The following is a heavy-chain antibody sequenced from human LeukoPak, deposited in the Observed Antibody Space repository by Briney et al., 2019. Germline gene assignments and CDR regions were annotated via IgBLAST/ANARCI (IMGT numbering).Heavy chain of an antibody. J-gene: IGHJ4*02. CDR1: GFTFSDHY. CDR3: ARATIVATTHFDY. Sequence: PGGSLRLSCAASGFTFSDHYMSWIRQAPGKGLEWVSYISSSVDTIYYADSVKGRITVSRDNAKNSLYLQMNSLRAEDTAVYYCARATIVATTHFDYWGQGTLVTVSS. V-gene: IGHV3-11*01. D-gene: IGHD5-12*01. CDR2: ISSSVDTI.